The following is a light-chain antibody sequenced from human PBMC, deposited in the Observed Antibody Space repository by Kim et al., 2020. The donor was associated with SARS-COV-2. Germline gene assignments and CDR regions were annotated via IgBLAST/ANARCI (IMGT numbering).Light chain of an antibody. CDR3: CSYAGSRSYV. Sequence: QSVLTQPASVSASPGQSITISCTGTNSDVGSLNLVSWYQQHPGKAPKVMIYEVTKRPSGVSNRFSGSKSGNTASLTISGLQPEDERDYYCCSYAGSRSYVFVTGTKVTVL. CDR2: EVT. J-gene: IGLJ1*01. CDR1: NSDVGSLNL. V-gene: IGLV2-23*02.